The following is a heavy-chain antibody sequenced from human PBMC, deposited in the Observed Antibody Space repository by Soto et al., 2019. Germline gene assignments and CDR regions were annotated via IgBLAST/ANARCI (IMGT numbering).Heavy chain of an antibody. J-gene: IGHJ4*02. CDR2: INYSGRT. CDR3: ARTGHLFDY. CDR1: VGPSVDSH. V-gene: IGHV4-34*01. Sequence: QVQHHRWGAGRLRLPKTLPSTCPAIVGPSVDSHWSWSRQPPGKGLGWMGEINYSGRTNYNPSLKSRVTISVDTSKNQFSLKLSSMTAADTAVYYCARTGHLFDYWGQGISVTVSS.